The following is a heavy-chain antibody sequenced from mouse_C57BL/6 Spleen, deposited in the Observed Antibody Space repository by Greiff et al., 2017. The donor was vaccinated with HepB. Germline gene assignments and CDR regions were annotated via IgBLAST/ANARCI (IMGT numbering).Heavy chain of an antibody. V-gene: IGHV1-82*01. D-gene: IGHD2-5*01. CDR3: ARYYSNYEGTWFAY. CDR2: IYPGDGDT. J-gene: IGHJ3*01. Sequence: QVQLKQSGPELVKPGASVKISCKASGYAFSSSWMNWVKQRPGKGLEWIGRIYPGDGDTNYNGKFKGKATLTADKSSSTAYMQLSSLTSEDSAVYFGARYYSNYEGTWFAYWGQGTLVTVSA. CDR1: GYAFSSSW.